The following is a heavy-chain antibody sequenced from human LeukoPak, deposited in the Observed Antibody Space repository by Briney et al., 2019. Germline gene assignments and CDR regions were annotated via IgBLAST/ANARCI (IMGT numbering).Heavy chain of an antibody. D-gene: IGHD6-13*01. J-gene: IGHJ4*02. CDR3: AKRAGDTSSLYYFDY. V-gene: IGHV3-23*01. Sequence: GGSLRLSCAASGFTFSSYAMSWVRQAPGKGLEWVSAISGSGGSTYYVDSVKGRFTISRYNSKTTLYLQMNSLNAEATDVYYCAKRAGDTSSLYYFDYWGQGTLVTVSS. CDR2: ISGSGGST. CDR1: GFTFSSYA.